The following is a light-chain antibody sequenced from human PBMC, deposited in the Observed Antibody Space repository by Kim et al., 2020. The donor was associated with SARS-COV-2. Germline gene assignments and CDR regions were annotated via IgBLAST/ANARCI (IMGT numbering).Light chain of an antibody. V-gene: IGKV1-33*01. J-gene: IGKJ2*01. CDR1: DDINTY. CDR3: QQSQKLPYT. CDR2: DAS. Sequence: ASVGDRVTMTCQASDDINTYVNWYQQKPGKAPKLMIYDASNLEIGVPSRFSGSGSGTDFTFTIKNLRPEDTATYYCQQSQKLPYTFGPGTKVDIK.